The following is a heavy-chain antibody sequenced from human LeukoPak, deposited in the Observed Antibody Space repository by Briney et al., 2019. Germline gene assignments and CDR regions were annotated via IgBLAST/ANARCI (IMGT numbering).Heavy chain of an antibody. CDR3: ARGDGYIRDY. Sequence: GGSLRLSCAASGFTVSNNYMSWVRQAPGKGLEWVSIIYSGGSTYYADTVKGRFTISRDNSKNTLYLQMNGLRAEDTAVYFCARGDGYIRDYWGQGTLVTVSS. D-gene: IGHD5-24*01. J-gene: IGHJ4*02. CDR2: IYSGGST. V-gene: IGHV3-53*01. CDR1: GFTVSNNY.